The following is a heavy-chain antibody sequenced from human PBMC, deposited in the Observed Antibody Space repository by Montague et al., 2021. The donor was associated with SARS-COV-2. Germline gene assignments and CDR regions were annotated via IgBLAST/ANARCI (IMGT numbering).Heavy chain of an antibody. Sequence: SETLSLTCAVYGASFSGYYWSWIRQPPGKGLEWIGEINHSGSTNYNPSRKSRVTISVDTSKNQFSLKLSSVTAADTAVYYCARGPRITMIVVVITDIWFDPWGQGTLVTVSS. CDR3: ARGPRITMIVVVITDIWFDP. J-gene: IGHJ5*02. CDR2: INHSGST. D-gene: IGHD3-22*01. CDR1: GASFSGYY. V-gene: IGHV4-34*01.